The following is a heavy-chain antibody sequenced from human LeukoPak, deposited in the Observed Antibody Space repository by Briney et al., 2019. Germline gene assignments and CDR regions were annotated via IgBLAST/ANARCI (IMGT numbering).Heavy chain of an antibody. Sequence: PSETLSLTCTVSGGSISSYYWSWIRQPPGKGLEWIGYIYYSGSTNYNPSLKSRVTISVDTSKNQFSLKLSSVTAADTAVYYCARQGDSSGYYDAFDIWGQGTMVTVSS. CDR3: ARQGDSSGYYDAFDI. V-gene: IGHV4-59*08. J-gene: IGHJ3*02. D-gene: IGHD3-22*01. CDR1: GGSISSYY. CDR2: IYYSGST.